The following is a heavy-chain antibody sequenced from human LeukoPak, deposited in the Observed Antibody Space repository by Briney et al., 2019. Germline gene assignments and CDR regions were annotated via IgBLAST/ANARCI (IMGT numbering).Heavy chain of an antibody. D-gene: IGHD1-1*01. CDR1: QFTCNGSW. Sequence: GGSLRLSCADCQFTCNGSWMNWLRQAPGKGLEWVANMDPTGSQKRYVDSVRGRFTISKDNPGASLYLDMHSLRAEETAIYYGAIWTSGNYWGQGTLVTVSS. V-gene: IGHV3-7*01. CDR2: MDPTGSQK. CDR3: AIWTSGNY. J-gene: IGHJ4*02.